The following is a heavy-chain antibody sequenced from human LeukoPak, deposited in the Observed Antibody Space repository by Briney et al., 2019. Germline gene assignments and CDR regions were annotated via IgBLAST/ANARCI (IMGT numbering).Heavy chain of an antibody. V-gene: IGHV3-23*01. J-gene: IGHJ5*02. CDR3: AKELRPNDH. CDR2: IDISGSNA. D-gene: IGHD4-17*01. Sequence: PGGSLRLSCAASGFTFSSHAMSWVRQAPGRGLEWVSSIDISGSNAYYADSVKGRFTISRDNSRNTLYLQMDSLRAEDSAIYYCAKELRPNDHWGQGTLVTVSS. CDR1: GFTFSSHA.